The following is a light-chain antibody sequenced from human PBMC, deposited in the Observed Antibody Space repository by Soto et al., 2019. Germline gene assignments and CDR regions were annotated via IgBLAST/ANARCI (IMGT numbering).Light chain of an antibody. CDR2: DVS. CDR1: SSDVGGYDF. CDR3: SSYATGSSAV. Sequence: QSALAQPASVSGSPGQSITISCTGTSSDVGGYDFVSWYQQHPGKAPKLIIYDVSHRPSGVSDRFSGSKSGNTASLTISGLQAEDEAEYYCSSYATGSSAVFGGGTQLTVL. V-gene: IGLV2-14*01. J-gene: IGLJ7*01.